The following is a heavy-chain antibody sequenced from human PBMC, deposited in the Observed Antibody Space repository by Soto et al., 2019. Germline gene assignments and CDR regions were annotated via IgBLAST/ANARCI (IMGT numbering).Heavy chain of an antibody. J-gene: IGHJ5*01. V-gene: IGHV1-24*01. CDR3: ATKILTGYYRSFDS. CDR1: GYTLTELS. CDR2: FDPEDGET. D-gene: IGHD3-9*01. Sequence: ASVKVSCKVSGYTLTELSMHWVRQAPGKGLEWMGGFDPEDGETIYAQKFQGRVTMTEDTSTDTAYMELSSLRSEDTAVYYCATKILTGYYRSFDSWSQGTLVTVSS.